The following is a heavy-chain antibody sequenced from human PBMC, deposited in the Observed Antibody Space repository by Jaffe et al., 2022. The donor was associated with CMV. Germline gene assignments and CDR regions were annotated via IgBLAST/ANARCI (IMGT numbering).Heavy chain of an antibody. J-gene: IGHJ6*03. V-gene: IGHV1-18*01. CDR3: ARDRGTYYYYMDV. CDR1: GYTFPDYG. Sequence: QVQLVQSGPEVKKPGASVKVSCKASGYTFPDYGINWVRQAPGQGLEWMGWISPYNADTKYTQRVQGRVTMTTDTSTSTAYLELRSLTSDDTAVYYCARDRGTYYYYMDVWGKGTTVTVSS. CDR2: ISPYNADT. D-gene: IGHD1-26*01.